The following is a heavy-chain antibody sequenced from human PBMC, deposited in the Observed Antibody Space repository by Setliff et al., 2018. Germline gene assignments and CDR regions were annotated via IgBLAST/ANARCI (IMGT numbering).Heavy chain of an antibody. Sequence: SETLSLTCTVSGRSVSRDSDFWNWIRRSAGNKLEWIGHIYSSGSTEYNPSLKSRVTMSIDASKNQLSLKLSSVTAADSAIYYCARQVDTPMAPIDYWGQGTPVTVSS. D-gene: IGHD5-18*01. CDR2: IYSSGST. CDR3: ARQVDTPMAPIDY. CDR1: GRSVSRDSDF. V-gene: IGHV4-61*09. J-gene: IGHJ4*02.